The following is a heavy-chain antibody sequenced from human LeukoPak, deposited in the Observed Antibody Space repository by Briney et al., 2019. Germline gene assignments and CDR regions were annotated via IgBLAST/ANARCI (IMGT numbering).Heavy chain of an antibody. D-gene: IGHD2-2*01. J-gene: IGHJ3*02. CDR3: ASWGVPAAPQDDAFDI. CDR1: GFTFSSYS. V-gene: IGHV3-21*01. CDR2: ISSSSSYI. Sequence: GVSLRLSCAASGFTFSSYSMNWVRQAPGKGLEWVSSISSSSSYIYYADSVKGRFTISRDSAKNSLYLQMNSLRAEDTAVYYCASWGVPAAPQDDAFDIWGQGTMVTVSS.